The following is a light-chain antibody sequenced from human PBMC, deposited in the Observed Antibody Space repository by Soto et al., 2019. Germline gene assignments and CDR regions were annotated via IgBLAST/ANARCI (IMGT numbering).Light chain of an antibody. Sequence: QSALTQPPSASGSPGQSVTISCTGTSSDVGGYNYVSWYQNHPGKAPKLLIYEVSKRPSGVPDRFSGSKSANTASLTVSGLQAVDEADYFCSSYAGDYNLYVFGTGTKVTVL. CDR1: SSDVGGYNY. CDR2: EVS. V-gene: IGLV2-8*01. CDR3: SSYAGDYNLYV. J-gene: IGLJ1*01.